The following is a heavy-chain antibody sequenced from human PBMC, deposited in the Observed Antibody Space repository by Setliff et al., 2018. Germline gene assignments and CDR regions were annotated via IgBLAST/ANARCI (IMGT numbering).Heavy chain of an antibody. J-gene: IGHJ3*02. CDR2: IKGKTDGLTT. D-gene: IGHD1-26*01. CDR3: VGDPPQSGYAFAI. V-gene: IGHV3-15*01. Sequence: PGGSLRLSCAASGFSFRTYAMSWVRQAPGKGLEWVGRIKGKTDGLTTDYAAPVKGRFTISRDDSKNTLYLQMNSLRVDDTAVYYCVGDPPQSGYAFAIWGQGTMVTVSS. CDR1: GFSFRTYA.